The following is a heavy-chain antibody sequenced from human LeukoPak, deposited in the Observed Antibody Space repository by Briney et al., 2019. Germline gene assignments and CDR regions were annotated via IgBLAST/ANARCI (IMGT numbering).Heavy chain of an antibody. Sequence: PSETLSLTCTVSGGSISSYYWSWIRQPAGKGLEWIGRIYTRGSTNYNPSLKSRVTMSVDTSKNQFSLKLSSVTAADTAVYYCARQRSSSWPDSHFDYWGQGTLVTVSS. CDR1: GGSISSYY. V-gene: IGHV4-4*07. CDR2: IYTRGST. D-gene: IGHD6-13*01. J-gene: IGHJ4*02. CDR3: ARQRSSSWPDSHFDY.